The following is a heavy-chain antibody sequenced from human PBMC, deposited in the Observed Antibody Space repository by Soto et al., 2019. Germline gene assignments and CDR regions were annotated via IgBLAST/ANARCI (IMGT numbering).Heavy chain of an antibody. D-gene: IGHD6-19*01. V-gene: IGHV3-33*01. CDR1: GFTFSSYG. CDR2: IWYDGSNK. Sequence: SLRLSCAASGFTFSSYGMHWVRQAPGKGLEWVAVIWYDGSNKYYADSVKGRFTISRDNSKNTLYLQMNSLRAEDTAVYYCARNGYSSGWYDAFDIWGQGTMVTVSS. J-gene: IGHJ3*02. CDR3: ARNGYSSGWYDAFDI.